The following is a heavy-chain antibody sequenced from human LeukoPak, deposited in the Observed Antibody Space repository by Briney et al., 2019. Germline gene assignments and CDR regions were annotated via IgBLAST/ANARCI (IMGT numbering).Heavy chain of an antibody. D-gene: IGHD6-19*01. Sequence: GGSLRLSCSASGFTFSTLPMHWVRQAPGRGLEYVSGSSSNGGSTYYADSVEGRFTISRDNSKNTLYLQMSSLRPEDTAVYYCVNQISGWVYWGQGTLVTVSS. CDR3: VNQISGWVY. CDR2: SSSNGGST. CDR1: GFTFSTLP. J-gene: IGHJ4*02. V-gene: IGHV3-64D*06.